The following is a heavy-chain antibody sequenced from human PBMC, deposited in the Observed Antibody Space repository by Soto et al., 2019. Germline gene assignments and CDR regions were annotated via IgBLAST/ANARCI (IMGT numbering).Heavy chain of an antibody. CDR3: GRGRYPRTEYWGIYSCACLDP. Sequence: PSEPLSLPCTVSGGPIRSYYWTWIRKPPGKGLEWIGYIHYSGSSDYNPSLKSRVTISLDTSKTQFSLRLSSVTAADTAVYYCGRGRYPRTEYWGIYSCACLDPWGQRTLLT. D-gene: IGHD3-16*01. CDR1: GGPIRSYY. V-gene: IGHV4-59*01. CDR2: IHYSGSS. J-gene: IGHJ5*02.